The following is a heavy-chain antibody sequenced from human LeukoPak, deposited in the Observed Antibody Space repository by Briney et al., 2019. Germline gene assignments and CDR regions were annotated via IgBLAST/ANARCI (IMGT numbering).Heavy chain of an antibody. CDR2: IASDHTT. CDR1: GFTFSSYA. Sequence: GGSLRLSCAASGFTFSSYAMSWVRQAPGKGLEWVSFIASDHTTYYADSVKGRYTLSRDNAKNSLYLQMNSLRAEDTAVYYCAELGITMIGGVWGKGTTVTISS. CDR3: AELGITMIGGV. D-gene: IGHD3-10*02. V-gene: IGHV3-69-1*02. J-gene: IGHJ6*04.